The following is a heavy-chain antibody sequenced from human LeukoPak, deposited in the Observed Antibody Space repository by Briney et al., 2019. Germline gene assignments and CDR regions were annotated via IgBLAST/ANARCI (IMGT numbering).Heavy chain of an antibody. J-gene: IGHJ4*02. V-gene: IGHV1-69*06. CDR3: ASRSSPRDHYYDSSGYTNYFDY. Sequence: SVKVSCKASGGTFSSYAISWVRQAPGQGLGWMGGIIPIFGTANYAQKFQGRVTITADKSTSTAYMELSSLRSEDTAVYYCASRSSPRDHYYDSSGYTNYFDYWGQGTLVTVSS. CDR1: GGTFSSYA. D-gene: IGHD3-22*01. CDR2: IIPIFGTA.